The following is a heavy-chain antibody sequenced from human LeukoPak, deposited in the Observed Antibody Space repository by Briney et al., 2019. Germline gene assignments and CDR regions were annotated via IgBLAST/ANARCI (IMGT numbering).Heavy chain of an antibody. CDR1: GFTFSSYS. V-gene: IGHV3-21*01. J-gene: IGHJ4*02. CDR2: ISSSSSYI. CDR3: VRGDGAY. Sequence: GGSLRLSCAASGFTFSSYSMKWVRQAPGKGLEWVSSISSSSSYIYYADSVKGRFTISRDNAKISLHLQMNSLRDEDTAVYFCVRGDGAYWGQGALVTVSS. D-gene: IGHD2-21*01.